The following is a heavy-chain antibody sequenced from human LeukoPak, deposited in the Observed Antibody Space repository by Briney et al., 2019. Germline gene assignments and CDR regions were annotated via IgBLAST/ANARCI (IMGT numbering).Heavy chain of an antibody. J-gene: IGHJ4*02. D-gene: IGHD3-16*01. CDR1: GGSISGSGYY. V-gene: IGHV4-39*01. CDR2: IYYTGST. Sequence: SETLSLTCSVSGGSISGSGYYWAWIRQPPGKGLEWIGSIYYTGSTHYNSSLKSRVTMSVDTSKNQFSLKLRSVTAADTAVYYCASPLGGFDNWGQGTLVTVSS. CDR3: ASPLGGFDN.